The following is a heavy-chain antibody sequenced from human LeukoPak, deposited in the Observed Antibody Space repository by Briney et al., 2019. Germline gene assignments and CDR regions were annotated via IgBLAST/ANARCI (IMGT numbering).Heavy chain of an antibody. CDR2: MNPNSGNT. V-gene: IGHV1-8*01. CDR3: ARGRKEGGSGSYYRGYYYYGMDV. Sequence: ASVKVSCKASGYTFTSYDINWVRQATGQGLEWMGWMNPNSGNTGYAQKFQGRVTMPRNTSISTAYMELSSLRSEDTAVYYCARGRKEGGSGSYYRGYYYYGMDVWGQGTTVTVSS. D-gene: IGHD3-10*01. J-gene: IGHJ6*02. CDR1: GYTFTSYD.